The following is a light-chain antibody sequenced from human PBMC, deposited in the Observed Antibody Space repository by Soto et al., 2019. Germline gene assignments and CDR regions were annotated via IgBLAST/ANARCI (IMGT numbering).Light chain of an antibody. CDR3: CSHAGSYSFV. CDR1: SSDVGGYNS. V-gene: IGLV2-11*01. CDR2: DVT. J-gene: IGLJ1*01. Sequence: QSVLTQPRSVSGSPGQSVTISCTGTSSDVGGYNSVSWYQQHPGKAPKLMIYDVTKRPSGVPDRFSGSKSGNTASLTISGLQAEDEADYYCCSHAGSYSFVFGTGTKLTVL.